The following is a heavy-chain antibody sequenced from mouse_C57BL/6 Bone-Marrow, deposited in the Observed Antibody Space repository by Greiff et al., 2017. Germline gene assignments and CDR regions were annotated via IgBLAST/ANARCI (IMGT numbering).Heavy chain of an antibody. Sequence: EVQLVESGPGLVKPSQSLSLTCSVTGYSITSGYYWNWIRQFPGNKLEWMGYISYDGSNNYNPSLKNRISITRDTSKNQFFLKLNSVTTEDTATYYCAREGIYYGSDYWGQGTTLTVSS. CDR1: GYSITSGYY. CDR2: ISYDGSN. CDR3: AREGIYYGSDY. V-gene: IGHV3-6*01. D-gene: IGHD2-2*01. J-gene: IGHJ2*01.